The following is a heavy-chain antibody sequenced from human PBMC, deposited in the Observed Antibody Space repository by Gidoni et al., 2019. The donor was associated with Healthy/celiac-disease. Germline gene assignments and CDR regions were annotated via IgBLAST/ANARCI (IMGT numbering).Heavy chain of an antibody. Sequence: QVQLVESGGGVVQPGRSLSLSCAASGFTFSSYGMHWVRQAPGKGLGWVAVIAYDGSNKYYADSVKGRFTISRDNSKNTLYLQMNSLRAEDTAVYYCALSAVVTRGSFDYWGQGTLVTVSS. J-gene: IGHJ4*02. CDR1: GFTFSSYG. V-gene: IGHV3-30*03. D-gene: IGHD3-22*01. CDR2: IAYDGSNK. CDR3: ALSAVVTRGSFDY.